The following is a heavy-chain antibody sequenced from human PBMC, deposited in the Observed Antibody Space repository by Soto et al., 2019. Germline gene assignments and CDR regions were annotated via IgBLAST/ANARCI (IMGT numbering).Heavy chain of an antibody. CDR3: ARSVAVRGVITYYFDY. D-gene: IGHD3-10*01. V-gene: IGHV4-31*03. CDR2: IYYSGST. Sequence: SETLSLTCTVSGGSISSGGYYWSWIRQHPGKGLEWIGYIYYSGSTYYNLSLKSRVTISVDTSKNQFSLKLSSVTAADTAVYYCARSVAVRGVITYYFDYWGQGTLVTVSS. J-gene: IGHJ4*02. CDR1: GGSISSGGYY.